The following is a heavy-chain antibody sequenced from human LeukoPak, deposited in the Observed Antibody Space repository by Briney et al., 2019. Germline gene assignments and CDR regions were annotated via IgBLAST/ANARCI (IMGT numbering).Heavy chain of an antibody. V-gene: IGHV3-30*18. D-gene: IGHD1-26*01. Sequence: GGSLRLSFAAAGFAFSRFGMHWVRQAPGKGLEWVAVVSDDGGTVYYAESVKGRFTIARDNSKNTVYLQMNSLRAEDTAVFYCTKEAASGSRYSFDYWGQGTLVTVSS. CDR2: VSDDGGTV. CDR1: GFAFSRFG. CDR3: TKEAASGSRYSFDY. J-gene: IGHJ4*02.